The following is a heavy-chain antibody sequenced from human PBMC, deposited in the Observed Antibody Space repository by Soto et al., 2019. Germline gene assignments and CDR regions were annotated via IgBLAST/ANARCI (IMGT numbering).Heavy chain of an antibody. D-gene: IGHD3-9*01. CDR2: IYYRGNT. V-gene: IGHV4-39*01. Sequence: QLQLQESGPGLVKPSETLSLTCSVSGDSINSDKYYWGWIRQPPGKGLEWIGSIYYRGNTYYNPSLQTRATISLAKSKSQFSLKLNSVTAADSAVYFCARLEGLATISYYFDFWGQGALVTVSS. J-gene: IGHJ4*02. CDR3: ARLEGLATISYYFDF. CDR1: GDSINSDKYY.